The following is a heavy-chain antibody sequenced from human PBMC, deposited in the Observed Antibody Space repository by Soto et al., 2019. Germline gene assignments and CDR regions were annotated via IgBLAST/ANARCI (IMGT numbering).Heavy chain of an antibody. D-gene: IGHD4-17*01. CDR1: GYTFTDYY. J-gene: IGHJ5*02. CDR3: ARDCGVTTVLTNWFDP. CDR2: INPNSGGT. Sequence: GASVKVSCKASGYTFTDYYIQWIRQAPGQGPEWMGWINPNSGGTYYAQKFEGRVTMTRDTSVNTAYMELRILGSDDTALYYCARDCGVTTVLTNWFDPWAREPWSPSPQ. V-gene: IGHV1-2*02.